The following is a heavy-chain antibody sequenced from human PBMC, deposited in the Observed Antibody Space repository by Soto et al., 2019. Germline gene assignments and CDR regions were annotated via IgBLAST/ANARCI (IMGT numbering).Heavy chain of an antibody. Sequence: ASVKVSCKASGGTFSSYAISWVRQAPGQGLEWMGWISAYSGNTNYAQKLQGRVTMTTDTSTSTAYMELRSLRSDDTAVYYCARDDYYDSSGSNRFDYWGQGALVTVSS. CDR3: ARDDYYDSSGSNRFDY. CDR2: ISAYSGNT. D-gene: IGHD3-22*01. V-gene: IGHV1-18*01. CDR1: GGTFSSYA. J-gene: IGHJ4*02.